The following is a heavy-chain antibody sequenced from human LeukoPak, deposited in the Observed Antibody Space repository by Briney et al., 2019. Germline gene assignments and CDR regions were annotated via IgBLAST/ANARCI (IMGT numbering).Heavy chain of an antibody. CDR3: ARGLDLVGSIDY. J-gene: IGHJ4*02. CDR2: ISYDGSNK. V-gene: IGHV3-30*01. CDR1: GFTFSSYA. D-gene: IGHD2-8*02. Sequence: GGSLRLSCAASGFTFSSYAMHWVRQAPGKGLEWVAVISYDGSNKYYADSVKGRFTISRDNSKNTLYLQMNSLRAEDTAVYYCARGLDLVGSIDYWGQGTLVTVSS.